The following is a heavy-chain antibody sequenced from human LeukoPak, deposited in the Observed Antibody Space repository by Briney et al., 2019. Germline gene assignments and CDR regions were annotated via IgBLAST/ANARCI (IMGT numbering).Heavy chain of an antibody. J-gene: IGHJ4*02. Sequence: GGSLRLSCAASGFTFSIYCMHCVRQAPGKGLVWGSGILPDGTSFYSDSVKGRFTFSRDNAKNTLYLHMNSLGPEDTAVYYCVRGGASFDHWGQGTLVTVSS. D-gene: IGHD1-26*01. CDR2: ILPDGTS. CDR1: GFTFSIYC. CDR3: VRGGASFDH. V-gene: IGHV3-74*01.